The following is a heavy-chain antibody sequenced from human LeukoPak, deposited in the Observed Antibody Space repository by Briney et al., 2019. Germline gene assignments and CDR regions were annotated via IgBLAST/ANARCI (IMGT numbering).Heavy chain of an antibody. Sequence: GGSLRLSCATSGFTFSNAWMSWVRQAPGKGLEWVGRIKSKTDGGTTEYAAPVKGKFTISRDDSKNTVCLQMNSLKIDDTAVYYCTTVPPWVTTGYFNYWGQGTLVTVSS. D-gene: IGHD4-17*01. J-gene: IGHJ4*02. CDR2: IKSKTDGGTT. V-gene: IGHV3-15*01. CDR3: TTVPPWVTTGYFNY. CDR1: GFTFSNAW.